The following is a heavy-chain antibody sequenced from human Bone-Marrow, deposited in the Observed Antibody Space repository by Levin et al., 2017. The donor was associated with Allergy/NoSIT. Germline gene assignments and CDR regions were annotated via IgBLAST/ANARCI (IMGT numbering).Heavy chain of an antibody. CDR2: INHSGST. J-gene: IGHJ4*02. V-gene: IGHV4-39*07. CDR3: ARAGRYDY. D-gene: IGHD3-9*01. Sequence: PGGSLRLSCTVSGSSISGSAYYWGWIRQPPGTGLEWIGSINHSGSTYYNPSLKSRVTISVDTSKSQFSLKLSSVTAADTAVYYCARAGRYDYWGQGALVTVSS. CDR1: GSSISGSAYY.